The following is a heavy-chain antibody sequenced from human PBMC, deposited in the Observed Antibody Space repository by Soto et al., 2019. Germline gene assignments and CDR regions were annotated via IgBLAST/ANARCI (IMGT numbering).Heavy chain of an antibody. V-gene: IGHV3-21*01. CDR3: ARRYCSGGSCYDDAFDI. Sequence: EVQLVESGGGLVKPGGSLRLSCAASGFTFSSYSMNWVRQAPGKGLEWVSSISSSSSYIYYADSVKGRFTISRDNAMNSLYLQMNSLRAEDTAVYYCARRYCSGGSCYDDAFDIWGQGTMVTVSS. CDR2: ISSSSSYI. CDR1: GFTFSSYS. D-gene: IGHD2-15*01. J-gene: IGHJ3*02.